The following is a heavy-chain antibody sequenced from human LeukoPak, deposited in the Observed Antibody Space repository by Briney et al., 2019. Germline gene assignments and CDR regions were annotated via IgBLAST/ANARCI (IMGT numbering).Heavy chain of an antibody. J-gene: IGHJ4*02. CDR3: ARGSGVHV. Sequence: GGSLRLSCEASGFTFRTHSMNWVRQAPGKGLEWVSSITKSRTYVYYADSVKGRFTISRDNANNSLFLQMNNLGVDDTGVYYCARGSGVHVWGQGTLVLVSS. D-gene: IGHD3-10*01. CDR1: GFTFRTHS. V-gene: IGHV3-21*04. CDR2: ITKSRTYV.